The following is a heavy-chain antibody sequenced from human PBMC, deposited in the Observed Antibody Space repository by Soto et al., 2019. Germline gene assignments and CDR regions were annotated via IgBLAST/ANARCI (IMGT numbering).Heavy chain of an antibody. J-gene: IGHJ3*02. D-gene: IGHD3-16*01. Sequence: QVQLQELGQGLVKTSETLSLTCTVSGGSISDYYWSLIRQPPGKGLEWIGYISDSGSTSYNPSLKSLVTISVDKYKNQFSQKLNSVTAADTAVYYCARDDYYVIWGQGTMVTVSS. CDR3: ARDDYYVI. CDR1: GGSISDYY. CDR2: ISDSGST. V-gene: IGHV4-59*01.